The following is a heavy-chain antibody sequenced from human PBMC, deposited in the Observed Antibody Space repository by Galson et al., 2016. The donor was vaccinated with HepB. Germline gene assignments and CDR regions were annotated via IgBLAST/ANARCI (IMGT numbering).Heavy chain of an antibody. CDR2: ITSSSSKT. V-gene: IGHV3-11*03. CDR3: ARSRGVLRYFDWPRDDAFDI. Sequence: SLRLSCAASGFTFSDYYMTWIRQAPGKGLEWLSYITSSSSKTAYADSVKGRFTISRDNANNLLYLQMNSLRADDTAVYYCARSRGVLRYFDWPRDDAFDIWGRGTLVTVSS. J-gene: IGHJ3*02. CDR1: GFTFSDYY. D-gene: IGHD3-9*01.